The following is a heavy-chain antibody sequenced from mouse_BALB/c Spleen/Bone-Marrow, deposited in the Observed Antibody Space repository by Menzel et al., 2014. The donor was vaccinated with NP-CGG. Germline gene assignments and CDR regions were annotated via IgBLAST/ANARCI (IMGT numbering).Heavy chain of an antibody. D-gene: IGHD1-2*01. V-gene: IGHV3-6*02. CDR3: ARRLLHGPLFAY. CDR2: INYDGDN. Sequence: EVQRVESGPGLVKPSQSLSLTCSVTGYSITSGYYWNWIRQFPGNKLEWMGYINYDGDNNYNPSLKNRISITRDTSKNQFFLKLNSVTTEDTATYYCARRLLHGPLFAYWGQGTLVTVSA. J-gene: IGHJ3*01. CDR1: GYSITSGYY.